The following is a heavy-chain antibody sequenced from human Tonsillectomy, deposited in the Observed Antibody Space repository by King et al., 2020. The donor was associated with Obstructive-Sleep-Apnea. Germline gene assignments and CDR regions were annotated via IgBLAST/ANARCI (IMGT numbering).Heavy chain of an antibody. J-gene: IGHJ4*02. CDR3: AKLIGSKLTGSDFDY. Sequence: VQLVESGGGVVQPGRSLRLSCAASGFTFSDYGMHWVRQAPGKGLEWVAFIRYDESNKYYVDSVKGRFTISRDNSKNTLYLQMNSLRTEDTAVYYCAKLIGSKLTGSDFDYWGPGTLVTVSS. CDR2: IRYDESNK. V-gene: IGHV3-30*02. CDR1: GFTFSDYG. D-gene: IGHD3-10*01.